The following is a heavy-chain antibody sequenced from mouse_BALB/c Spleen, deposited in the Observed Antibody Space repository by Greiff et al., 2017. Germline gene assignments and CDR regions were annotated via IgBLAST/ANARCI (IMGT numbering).Heavy chain of an antibody. CDR3: AREGNGSPWFAY. D-gene: IGHD1-1*02. V-gene: IGHV5-6*01. CDR1: GFTFSSYG. J-gene: IGHJ3*01. CDR2: ISSGGSYT. Sequence: EVQLVESGGDLVKPGGSLKLSCAASGFTFSSYGMSWVRQTPDKRLEWVATISSGGSYTYYPDSVKGRFTISRDNAKNTLYLQMSSLKSEDTAMYYCAREGNGSPWFAYWGQGTLVTVSA.